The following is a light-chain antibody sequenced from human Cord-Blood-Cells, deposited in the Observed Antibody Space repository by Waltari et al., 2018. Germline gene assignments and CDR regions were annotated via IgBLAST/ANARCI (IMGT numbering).Light chain of an antibody. CDR3: SSYTSSSTYV. J-gene: IGLJ1*01. Sequence: QSALTQPASVSGSPGQSITIPCTGTSSDVVGYNYFPWYQQHPGNAPKLMIYEVSNRPSGVSNRFSGSKSGNTASLTISGLQAEDEADYYCSSYTSSSTYVFGTGTKVTVL. CDR1: SSDVVGYNY. CDR2: EVS. V-gene: IGLV2-14*01.